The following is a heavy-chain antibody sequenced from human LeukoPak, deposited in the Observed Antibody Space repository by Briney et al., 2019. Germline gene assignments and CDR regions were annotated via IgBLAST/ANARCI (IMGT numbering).Heavy chain of an antibody. J-gene: IGHJ4*02. D-gene: IGHD3-3*01. CDR3: AKTLNWSGYLISCDY. CDR2: ISGSGGST. Sequence: PGGSLRLSCAASGFTFSSYAMSWVRQAPGKGLEWVSAISGSGGSTYYADSVKGRFTISRDNSKNTLYLQMNSLRAEDTAVYYCAKTLNWSGYLISCDYWGQGTLVTVSS. V-gene: IGHV3-23*01. CDR1: GFTFSSYA.